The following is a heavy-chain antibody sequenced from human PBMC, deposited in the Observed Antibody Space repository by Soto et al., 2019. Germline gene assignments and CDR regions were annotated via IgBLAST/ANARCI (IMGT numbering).Heavy chain of an antibody. D-gene: IGHD2-2*02. Sequence: QVQLVQSGAEVKKPGASVKVSCKASGYTFTSYGISWVRQAPGQGLEWMGWISAYNGNTNYAQKLQGRVTMTTDTSTSTAYMELRSLRSDDTAVYYCTLGYCSSTSCYTRDYYYYYGMDVWGQGTTVTVSS. V-gene: IGHV1-18*04. CDR2: ISAYNGNT. CDR3: TLGYCSSTSCYTRDYYYYYGMDV. CDR1: GYTFTSYG. J-gene: IGHJ6*02.